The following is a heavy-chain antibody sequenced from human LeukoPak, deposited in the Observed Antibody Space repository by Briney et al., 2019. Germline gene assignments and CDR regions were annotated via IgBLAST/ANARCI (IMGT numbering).Heavy chain of an antibody. CDR3: ARGPDVDIVALWYFDY. Sequence: PGGSLRLSCAASGFTFDDYGMSWVRQAPGKGLEWVSGINWNGGSTGYADSVKGRFTISRDNAKNSLYLQMNSLRAEDAALYYCARGPDVDIVALWYFDYWGQGTQVTVSS. J-gene: IGHJ4*02. D-gene: IGHD5-12*01. CDR2: INWNGGST. CDR1: GFTFDDYG. V-gene: IGHV3-20*04.